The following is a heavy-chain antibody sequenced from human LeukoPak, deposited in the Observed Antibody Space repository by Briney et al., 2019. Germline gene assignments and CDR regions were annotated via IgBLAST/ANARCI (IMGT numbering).Heavy chain of an antibody. CDR2: IYYSGST. CDR1: GGAISSSSYY. V-gene: IGHV4-39*01. Sequence: SETLSLTCTASGGAISSSSYYWGWIRQPPGKGLEWIGSIYYSGSTYYNPSLKSRVTISVDTSKNQFSLKLSSVTAAVTAVYYCARHRLGYSSSRFPPYYFDYWGQGTLVTVSS. CDR3: ARHRLGYSSSRFPPYYFDY. J-gene: IGHJ4*02. D-gene: IGHD6-13*01.